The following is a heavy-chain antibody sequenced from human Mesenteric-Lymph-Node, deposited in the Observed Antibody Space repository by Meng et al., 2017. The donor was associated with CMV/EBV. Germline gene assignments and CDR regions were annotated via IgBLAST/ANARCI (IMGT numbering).Heavy chain of an antibody. V-gene: IGHV3-30*02. J-gene: IGHJ6*02. Sequence: GESLKISCAASGFTFTNYGMHWVRQAPGKGLEWVAFILYDGGNEYYADSVKGRFTISRDNSKNTLYLQMSSLRPEDTAGYYCAKDNGPGDFFYYGMDVWGQGTTVTVSS. CDR3: AKDNGPGDFFYYGMDV. CDR1: GFTFTNYG. CDR2: ILYDGGNE.